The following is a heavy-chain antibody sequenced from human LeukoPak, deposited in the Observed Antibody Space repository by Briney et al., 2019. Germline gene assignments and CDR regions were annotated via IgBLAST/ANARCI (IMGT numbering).Heavy chain of an antibody. CDR1: GYSFTTYW. V-gene: IGHV5-51*01. J-gene: IGHJ5*02. D-gene: IGHD6-6*01. Sequence: GESLKISCKGSGYSFTTYWIGWVRQMPGKGLEWMGIIYPGDSDTRYSPSFQGQVTISADKSISTAYLHWSSLKASDTAMYYCARRGSALGISVNWFDPWGQGTLVTVSS. CDR3: ARRGSALGISVNWFDP. CDR2: IYPGDSDT.